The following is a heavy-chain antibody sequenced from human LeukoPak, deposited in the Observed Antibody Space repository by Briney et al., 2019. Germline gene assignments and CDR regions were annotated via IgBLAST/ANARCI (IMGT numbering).Heavy chain of an antibody. D-gene: IGHD6-19*01. CDR1: GFTFSSYW. Sequence: GGSLRLSCAASGFTFSSYWMHWVRQAPGKGLMWVSRSNTDGSSTTYADSVKGRFTVSRDNAENTLYLQMDSLRAEDTAVYFCARVINSGWEGELSHWGQGTLVTVSS. J-gene: IGHJ4*02. CDR3: ARVINSGWEGELSH. V-gene: IGHV3-74*01. CDR2: SNTDGSST.